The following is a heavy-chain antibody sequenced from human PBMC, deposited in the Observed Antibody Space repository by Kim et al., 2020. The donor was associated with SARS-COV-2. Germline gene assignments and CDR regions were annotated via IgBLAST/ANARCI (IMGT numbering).Heavy chain of an antibody. J-gene: IGHJ4*02. CDR3: ARLHSGYEKFYFDY. Sequence: ADSWKGRFTISRDNSKNTLYLQMNSLRAADTAVYYCARLHSGYEKFYFDYWGQGTLVTVSS. D-gene: IGHD5-12*01. V-gene: IGHV3-53*01.